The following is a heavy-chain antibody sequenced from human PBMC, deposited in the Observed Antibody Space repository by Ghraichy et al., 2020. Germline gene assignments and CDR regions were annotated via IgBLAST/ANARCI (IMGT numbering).Heavy chain of an antibody. J-gene: IGHJ4*02. D-gene: IGHD6-13*01. CDR3: AAAVGIAAAGIKFDY. Sequence: SVKVSCKASGFTFTSSAVQWVRQARGQRLEWIGWIVVGSGNTNYAQKFQERVTITRDMSTSTAYMELSSLRSEDTAVYYCAAAVGIAAAGIKFDYWGQGTLVT. CDR1: GFTFTSSA. V-gene: IGHV1-58*01. CDR2: IVVGSGNT.